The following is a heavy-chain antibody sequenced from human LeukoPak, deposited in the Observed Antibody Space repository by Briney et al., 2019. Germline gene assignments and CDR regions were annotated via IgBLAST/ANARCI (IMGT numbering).Heavy chain of an antibody. J-gene: IGHJ6*02. Sequence: SQTLSLTCTVSGGSISSGSYYWSWIRQPAGKGLEWIGRIYTSGSTNYNPSLKSRVTISVDTSKNQFSLKLSSVTAADTAVYYCARRTDCSSTSCYRTSYYGMDVWGQGTTVTVSS. V-gene: IGHV4-61*02. D-gene: IGHD2-2*01. CDR2: IYTSGST. CDR1: GGSISSGSYY. CDR3: ARRTDCSSTSCYRTSYYGMDV.